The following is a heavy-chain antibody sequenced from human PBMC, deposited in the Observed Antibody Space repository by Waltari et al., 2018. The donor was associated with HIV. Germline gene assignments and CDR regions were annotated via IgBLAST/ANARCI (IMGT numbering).Heavy chain of an antibody. CDR2: IIEYTGNA. J-gene: IGHJ3*01. D-gene: IGHD1-7*01. V-gene: IGHV1-18*01. CDR1: GYSFTQYG. CDR3: ARGGGNYARNALDV. Sequence: QVQLVQSGGEVKKFGASVKVSCKASGYSFTQYGFTWVRQAPGQGLEWMAWIIEYTGNAKYAPKGQGRVTLTTDPPTATVYMELRSLGPDDTAVYYCARGGGNYARNALDVWGQGTMVTVSP.